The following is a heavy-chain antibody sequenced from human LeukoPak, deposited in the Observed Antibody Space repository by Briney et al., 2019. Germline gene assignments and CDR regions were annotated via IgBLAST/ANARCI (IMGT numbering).Heavy chain of an antibody. V-gene: IGHV4-38-2*01. J-gene: IGHJ4*02. CDR1: GYSISNTYY. Sequence: SETLSLTCAVSGYSISNTYYWGWIRQPPGKGLQWIGSIHHSGSTYYTPSLKSRVTISVDTSKNQFSLNLNSVTAADTSMYYCARRGYSTGPTDYWGQGTLVTVSS. CDR3: ARRGYSTGPTDY. D-gene: IGHD5-18*01. CDR2: IHHSGST.